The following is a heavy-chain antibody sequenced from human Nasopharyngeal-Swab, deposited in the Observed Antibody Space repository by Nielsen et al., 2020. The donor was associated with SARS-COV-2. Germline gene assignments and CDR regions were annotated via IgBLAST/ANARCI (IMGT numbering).Heavy chain of an antibody. CDR3: ARTHNWIDP. V-gene: IGHV4-39*01. CDR2: VYYGLAI. J-gene: IGHJ5*02. Sequence: PRKGLEWIGSVYYGLAIQYSPSLKSRATISIDTSKNQLSLEVTSVTVADTAVYYCARTHNWIDPWGQGTLVTVSS.